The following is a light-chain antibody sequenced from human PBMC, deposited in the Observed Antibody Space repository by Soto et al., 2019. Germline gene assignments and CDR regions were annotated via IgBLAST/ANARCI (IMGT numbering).Light chain of an antibody. J-gene: IGKJ1*01. Sequence: ESVLTQSPGTLSLSPGERATLAGSASQSVSNNDLAWYQQKPGQAPRLLIYGASNRATGIPDRFSGSGSGTDFTLTISRLEPEDFAVYYCQQYGSSGTFGQGTKVDIK. CDR3: QQYGSSGT. CDR2: GAS. V-gene: IGKV3-20*01. CDR1: QSVSNND.